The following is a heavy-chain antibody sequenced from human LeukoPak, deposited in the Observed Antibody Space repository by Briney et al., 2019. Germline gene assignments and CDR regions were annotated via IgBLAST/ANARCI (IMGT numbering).Heavy chain of an antibody. D-gene: IGHD2-15*01. CDR3: AKDPPSGYCSGGSCYSYFQH. Sequence: GGSLRLSCAASGFTFSSYGMHWVRQAPGKGLEWVAFIRYDGSYKYYADSVKGRFTISRDNSKNTLYLQVNSLRAEDAAVYYCAKDPPSGYCSGGSCYSYFQHWGQGTLVTVSS. J-gene: IGHJ1*01. V-gene: IGHV3-30*02. CDR1: GFTFSSYG. CDR2: IRYDGSYK.